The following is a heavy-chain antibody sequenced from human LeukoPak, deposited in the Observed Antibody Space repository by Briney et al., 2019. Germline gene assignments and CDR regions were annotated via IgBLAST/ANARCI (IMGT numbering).Heavy chain of an antibody. CDR2: ISYDGSNK. Sequence: GGSLRLSCAASGFTFSSYAMHWVRQAPGKGLEWVAVISYDGSNKYYADSVKGRFTISRDNSKNTLYLQTNSLRAEDTAVYYCARVGDGYTNGGLDYWGQGTLVTVSS. CDR1: GFTFSSYA. J-gene: IGHJ4*02. D-gene: IGHD5-24*01. CDR3: ARVGDGYTNGGLDY. V-gene: IGHV3-30-3*01.